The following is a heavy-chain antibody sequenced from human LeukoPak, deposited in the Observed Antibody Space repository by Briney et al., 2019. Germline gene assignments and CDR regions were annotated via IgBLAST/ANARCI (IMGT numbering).Heavy chain of an antibody. Sequence: GESLKISCKGSGYSFTSYWIGWVRQMPGKGLEWMGIIYPGDSDTRYSPSFQGQVTISAGKSISTAYLQWSSLKASDTAMYYCARTPSNYDYVWGSYRYYYYGMDVWGQGTTVTVSS. J-gene: IGHJ6*02. V-gene: IGHV5-51*01. CDR2: IYPGDSDT. D-gene: IGHD3-16*02. CDR3: ARTPSNYDYVWGSYRYYYYGMDV. CDR1: GYSFTSYW.